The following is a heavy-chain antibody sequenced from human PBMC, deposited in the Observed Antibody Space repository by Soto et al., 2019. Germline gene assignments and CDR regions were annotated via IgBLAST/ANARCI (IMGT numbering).Heavy chain of an antibody. CDR2: IDSSGST. J-gene: IGHJ4*02. V-gene: IGHV4-30-4*01. CDR3: ASRYLY. D-gene: IGHD3-16*02. CDR1: GDSISNGDYY. Sequence: SETLSLTCTVSGDSISNGDYYWSWIRQPPGRGLEWIGYIDSSGSTYYNPSLKSRLTISVDMSKNQFSLRLTSVTAADTAVYYCASRYLYWGQGLLVTVSS.